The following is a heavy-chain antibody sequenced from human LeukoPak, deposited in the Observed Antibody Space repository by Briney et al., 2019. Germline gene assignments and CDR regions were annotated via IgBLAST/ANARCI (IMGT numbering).Heavy chain of an antibody. CDR2: IDPNSGNT. CDR1: AYTFSNYD. Sequence: ASVKVSCKASAYTFSNYDIHWVRQATGQGLEWMGWIDPNSGNTGYAQKFQGRVTITWDTSTSTVYMELSSLRSEDTAVYYCAREVDIVVVVAATLGYWGQGTLVTVSS. CDR3: AREVDIVVVVAATLGY. D-gene: IGHD2-15*01. J-gene: IGHJ4*02. V-gene: IGHV1-8*03.